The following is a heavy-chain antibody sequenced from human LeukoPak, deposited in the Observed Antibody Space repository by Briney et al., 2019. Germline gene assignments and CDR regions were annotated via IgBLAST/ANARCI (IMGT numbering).Heavy chain of an antibody. CDR2: IYYSGST. J-gene: IGHJ4*02. CDR1: GGSISSDSYY. V-gene: IGHV4-39*01. CDR3: ASLAVAGLSEGY. Sequence: KTSETLSLTCTVSGGSISSDSYYWAWIRQPPGKGLEWIASIYYSGSTYYNPSLKSRVTISVDTSRNQFSLKLSSVTAAETAVYYCASLAVAGLSEGYWGQGTLVIVSS. D-gene: IGHD6-19*01.